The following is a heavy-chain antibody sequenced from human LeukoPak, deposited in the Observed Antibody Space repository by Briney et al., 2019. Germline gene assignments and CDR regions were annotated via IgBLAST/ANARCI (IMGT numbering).Heavy chain of an antibody. D-gene: IGHD6-19*01. V-gene: IGHV3-21*01. J-gene: IGHJ4*02. CDR1: GFSFSSCS. Sequence: GGSLRLSCAASGFSFSSCSMNWVRQAPGKGREWVSSISSSSHYIYYADSVKGRFTISRDNAKNSLYLQMNSLRADDTAVYYCARDGSGWSRDYWGQGTLVTVSS. CDR2: ISSSSHYI. CDR3: ARDGSGWSRDY.